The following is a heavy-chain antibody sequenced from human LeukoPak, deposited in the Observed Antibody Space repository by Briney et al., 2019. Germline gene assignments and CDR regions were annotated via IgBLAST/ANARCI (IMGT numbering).Heavy chain of an antibody. CDR3: ARDRGSQHNYYYMDV. CDR1: GGTFSSYA. V-gene: IGHV1-69*13. J-gene: IGHJ6*03. D-gene: IGHD1-26*01. CDR2: IIPIFGTA. Sequence: ASVKVSCKASGGTFSSYAISWVRQAPGQGLEWMGGIIPIFGTANYAQKFQGRVTITADESTSTVYMELSSLRSEDTAVYYCARDRGSQHNYYYMDVWGKGTTVTVSS.